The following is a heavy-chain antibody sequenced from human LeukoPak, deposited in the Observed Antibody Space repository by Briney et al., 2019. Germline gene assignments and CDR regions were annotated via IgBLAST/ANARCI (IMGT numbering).Heavy chain of an antibody. Sequence: GGSLRLSCAASGFTVSGNYMSWVRQAPGKGLEWVSTIYSGGSTYYADSVKGRFTISRDNSKNTLYLQMNSLRAEDTAVYYCARVSYSSSWSEFDYWGQGTLVTVSS. CDR1: GFTVSGNY. D-gene: IGHD6-13*01. V-gene: IGHV3-53*01. CDR3: ARVSYSSSWSEFDY. J-gene: IGHJ4*02. CDR2: IYSGGST.